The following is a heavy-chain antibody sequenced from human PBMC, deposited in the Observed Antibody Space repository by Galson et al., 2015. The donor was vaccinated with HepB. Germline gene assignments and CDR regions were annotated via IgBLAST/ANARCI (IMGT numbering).Heavy chain of an antibody. D-gene: IGHD2-15*01. J-gene: IGHJ5*02. CDR1: GYTFSSYS. CDR3: ARGALVAVVAATQNNWFDP. CDR2: ISAYDRKT. V-gene: IGHV1-18*01. Sequence: SVKVSCKASGYTFSSYSITWVRQAPGQGLEWMGWISAYDRKTNYAQKFQGRATMTTDTSTTTAYMELRSLRSDDTAVYYCARGALVAVVAATQNNWFDPWGQGTLVTVSS.